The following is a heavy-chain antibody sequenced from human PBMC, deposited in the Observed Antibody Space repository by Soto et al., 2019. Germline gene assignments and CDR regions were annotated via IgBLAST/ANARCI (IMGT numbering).Heavy chain of an antibody. Sequence: QVQLVQSGAEVKKPGASVKVSCKASGYTFTNYGISWVRQAPGQGLEWMGWNSAYNGNTNYAQKLQGRGTMTTDTAKSTAYLELRRLRSDDTAVYYCARRQWLVTGYYYGMDVWGQGTTVTVSS. CDR2: NSAYNGNT. J-gene: IGHJ6*02. CDR3: ARRQWLVTGYYYGMDV. V-gene: IGHV1-18*01. D-gene: IGHD6-19*01. CDR1: GYTFTNYG.